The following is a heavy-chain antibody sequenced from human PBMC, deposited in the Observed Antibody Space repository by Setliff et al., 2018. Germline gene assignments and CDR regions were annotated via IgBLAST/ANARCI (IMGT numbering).Heavy chain of an antibody. D-gene: IGHD6-19*01. CDR2: IPYDGSNK. CDR3: AKGMRRQWLGEVDY. J-gene: IGHJ4*02. Sequence: GGSLRLSCAASGFTFSSYGMHWVRQAPGKGPEWVAVIPYDGSNKYYADSVKGRFTISRDNSKNTLYLQMNSLRAEDTAVYYGAKGMRRQWLGEVDYWGQGTLVTVSS. V-gene: IGHV3-30*18. CDR1: GFTFSSYG.